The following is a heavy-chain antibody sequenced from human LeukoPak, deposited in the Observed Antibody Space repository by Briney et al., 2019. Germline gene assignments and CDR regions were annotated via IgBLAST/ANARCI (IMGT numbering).Heavy chain of an antibody. CDR3: TTFLTP. CDR1: GFTFSNAW. J-gene: IGHJ4*02. CDR2: ITSKTDGETK. V-gene: IGHV3-15*01. D-gene: IGHD1-14*01. Sequence: GGSLRLSCVVSGFTFSNAWMSWVRQAPGKGLEWVCRITSKTDGETKDYAAPVKGRFTISRDDSKNTLYLQINSLKIDDTAVYFCTTFLTPRGQGSLVTVSS.